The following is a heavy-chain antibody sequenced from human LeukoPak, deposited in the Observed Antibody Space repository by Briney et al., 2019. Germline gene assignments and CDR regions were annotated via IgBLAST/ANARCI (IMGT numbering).Heavy chain of an antibody. V-gene: IGHV3-23*01. CDR3: AKELSGGWPFDY. Sequence: GGSLRLSCAAFGFTFSDHYMDWVRQAPGKGLEWVSGISSSGGSTISADSVKGRFTISRDSSKNTMFLQMNSLRAEDTAVYYCAKELSGGWPFDYWGQGTLVTVSS. D-gene: IGHD6-19*01. J-gene: IGHJ4*02. CDR2: ISSSGGST. CDR1: GFTFSDHY.